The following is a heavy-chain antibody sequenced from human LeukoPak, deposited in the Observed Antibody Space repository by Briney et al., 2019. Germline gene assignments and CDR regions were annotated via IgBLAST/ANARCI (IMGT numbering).Heavy chain of an antibody. J-gene: IGHJ4*02. D-gene: IGHD6-6*01. CDR3: ARHRAYSSSSPFDY. CDR1: GGSISSLH. V-gene: IGHV4-59*08. Sequence: SETLSLTCSVSGGSISSLHWSWIRQPPGKGLEWIGYIYYTGSTNYNTSLKSRVSIFVDMSKNQFSLRLSSVTAADTALYYCARHRAYSSSSPFDYWGQGTLVTVSS. CDR2: IYYTGST.